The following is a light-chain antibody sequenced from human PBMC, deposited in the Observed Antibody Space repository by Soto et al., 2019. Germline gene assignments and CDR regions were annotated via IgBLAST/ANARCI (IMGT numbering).Light chain of an antibody. V-gene: IGKV1-33*01. CDR2: DAS. CDR3: QQYHKLPIT. CDR1: QDIKYY. J-gene: IGKJ5*01. Sequence: DIQMTQSPSSLSASGGYRVTITCQASQDIKYYLNWYQQKPGKAPKLLIYDASNLETGVPSRFSGSGSGTDFTFTISSLQPEDIATYYCQQYHKLPITFGQGTRLEIK.